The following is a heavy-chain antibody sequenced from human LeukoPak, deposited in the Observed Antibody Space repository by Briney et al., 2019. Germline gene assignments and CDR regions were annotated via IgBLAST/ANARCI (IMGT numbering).Heavy chain of an antibody. V-gene: IGHV3-74*01. Sequence: GGPGRLSCGPSGYTLRIYYTHWIREAPGKGLVWVSRINSDGSSTSYAESVKGRFTISRDNAKNTLYLQMNSLRAEDTAVYYCARVRYCGGGCHYFDYWGQGTMVTVSS. J-gene: IGHJ4*02. D-gene: IGHD2-21*01. CDR1: GYTLRIYY. CDR2: INSDGSST. CDR3: ARVRYCGGGCHYFDY.